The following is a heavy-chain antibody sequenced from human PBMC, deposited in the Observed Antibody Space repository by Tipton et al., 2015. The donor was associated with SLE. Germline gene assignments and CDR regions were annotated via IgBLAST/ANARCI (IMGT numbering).Heavy chain of an antibody. CDR1: GGSISNYY. J-gene: IGHJ6*02. CDR3: AREGRGAAAGMDV. Sequence: TQSLTCSVSGGSISNYYWSWIRQPPGKGLEWIGYIYYTGNTNYNPSLKSRVTISLDTSKNQFFLTLNSVTAADTAVYYCAREGRGAAAGMDVWGQGTTVTVSS. V-gene: IGHV4-59*01. CDR2: IYYTGNT. D-gene: IGHD6-13*01.